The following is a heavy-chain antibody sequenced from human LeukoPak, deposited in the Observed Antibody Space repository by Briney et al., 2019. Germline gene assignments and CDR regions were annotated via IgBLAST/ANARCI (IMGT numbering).Heavy chain of an antibody. Sequence: GGSLRLSCAASGFTFSTHAMSWVRQAPGKGLEWVSIISDSGGGTYYADSVKGRFTISRDHSKNTLYLQMSSLRAEDTAVYYCAKDSTYCSSTSCYGYYYHGMDVWGQGTTVTVSS. CDR2: ISDSGGGT. J-gene: IGHJ6*02. CDR3: AKDSTYCSSTSCYGYYYHGMDV. V-gene: IGHV3-23*01. CDR1: GFTFSTHA. D-gene: IGHD2-2*01.